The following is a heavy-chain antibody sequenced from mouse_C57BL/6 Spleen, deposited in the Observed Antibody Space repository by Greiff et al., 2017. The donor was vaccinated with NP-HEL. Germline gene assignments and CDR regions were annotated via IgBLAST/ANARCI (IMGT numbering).Heavy chain of an antibody. CDR3: TREGDGYDLYYAMDY. D-gene: IGHD2-2*01. J-gene: IGHJ4*01. Sequence: EVMLVESGEGLVKPGGSLKLSCAASGFTFSSYAMSWVRQTPEKRLEWVAYISSGGDYIYYADTVKGRFTISRDNARNTLYLQMSRLKSEDTAMYYCTREGDGYDLYYAMDYWGQGTSVTVSS. CDR2: ISSGGDYI. CDR1: GFTFSSYA. V-gene: IGHV5-9-1*02.